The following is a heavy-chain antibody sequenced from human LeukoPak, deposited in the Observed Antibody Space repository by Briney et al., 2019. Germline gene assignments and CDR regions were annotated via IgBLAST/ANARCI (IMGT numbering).Heavy chain of an antibody. V-gene: IGHV3-74*01. CDR2: INSDGSST. CDR3: ARDSSSTVTTIYYYYGMDV. Sequence: GGSLRLSCAASGFTFSSYWMHWVRQAPGKGLVWVSRINSDGSSTSYADSVKSRFTISRDNAKKTLYLQMNSLRAEDTAVYYCARDSSSTVTTIYYYYGMDVWGQGTTVTVSS. CDR1: GFTFSSYW. J-gene: IGHJ6*02. D-gene: IGHD4-17*01.